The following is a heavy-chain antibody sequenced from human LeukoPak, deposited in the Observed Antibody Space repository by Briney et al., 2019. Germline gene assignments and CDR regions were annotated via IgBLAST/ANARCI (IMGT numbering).Heavy chain of an antibody. V-gene: IGHV1-46*01. J-gene: IGHJ5*02. CDR3: ARMTVSGRDSWFDP. CDR1: GYTFTSYY. D-gene: IGHD6-19*01. CDR2: MNPSGGST. Sequence: ASVKVSCKASGYTFTSYYIHWVRQAPGQGLEWMVLMNPSGGSTNYAQKFQGRVTITRDTSINTAYMELSSLRSEDTAVYYCARMTVSGRDSWFDPWGQGTLVTVSS.